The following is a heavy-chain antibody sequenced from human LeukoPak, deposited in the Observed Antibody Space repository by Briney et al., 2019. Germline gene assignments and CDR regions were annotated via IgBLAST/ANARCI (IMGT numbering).Heavy chain of an antibody. CDR2: ISGSSSNT. J-gene: IGHJ4*02. Sequence: SGGGLVKPGGSLRISCAASGFTFSDFYMSWIRQAPGKGLESVSYISGSSSNTNYADSVKGRFTISGDNAKNSLYLQMNSLRADDTAVYYCTRHPAEGDYWGQGTLVTVSS. D-gene: IGHD2-15*01. V-gene: IGHV3-11*03. CDR1: GFTFSDFY. CDR3: TRHPAEGDY.